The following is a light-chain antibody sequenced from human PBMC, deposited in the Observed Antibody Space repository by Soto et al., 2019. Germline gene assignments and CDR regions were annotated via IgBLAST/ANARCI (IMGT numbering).Light chain of an antibody. Sequence: QSVLTQPPSASGTPGHRVTISCSGSSSSIGTNYVYWYKQLPGTAPKALIYRNNQRPSGVPDRFSGSKSGTSASLAISDLRSEDDADYYCAAWDDSLSGWVFGGGAKLPS. J-gene: IGLJ3*02. CDR3: AAWDDSLSGWV. CDR1: SSSIGTNY. CDR2: RNN. V-gene: IGLV1-47*01.